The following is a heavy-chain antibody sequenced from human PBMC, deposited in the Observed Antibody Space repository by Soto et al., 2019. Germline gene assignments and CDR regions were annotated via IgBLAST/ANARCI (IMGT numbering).Heavy chain of an antibody. Sequence: GSLRLCCAASGFTFSSYWMHWVRQAPGKGLVWVSRINSDGSSASYADSVKGRFIISRDNAKNTLYLQMNSLRAEDTAVYYCATPRYDSSGTPFDHWGQGT. J-gene: IGHJ4*02. CDR1: GFTFSSYW. D-gene: IGHD3-22*01. V-gene: IGHV3-74*01. CDR3: ATPRYDSSGTPFDH. CDR2: INSDGSSA.